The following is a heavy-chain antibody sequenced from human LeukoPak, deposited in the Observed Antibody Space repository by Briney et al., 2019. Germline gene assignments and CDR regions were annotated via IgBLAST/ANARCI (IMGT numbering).Heavy chain of an antibody. CDR2: IWYDGSNK. CDR3: ASTLEDY. CDR1: GFTFSSYG. J-gene: IGHJ4*02. Sequence: PGRSLRLSCAASGFTFSSYGMHWVRQAPGKGLEWVAVIWYDGSNKHYADSVKGRFTISRDNSKNTLYLQMNSLRAEDTAVYYCASTLEDYWGQGTLVTVSS. V-gene: IGHV3-33*01.